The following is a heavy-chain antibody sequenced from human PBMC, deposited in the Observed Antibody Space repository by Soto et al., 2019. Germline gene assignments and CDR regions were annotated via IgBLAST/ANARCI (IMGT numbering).Heavy chain of an antibody. V-gene: IGHV1-46*01. D-gene: IGHD3-16*02. CDR2: INPSGGST. CDR1: GYTFTSYY. CDR3: ARDLARGFRVWGSYRAFDY. J-gene: IGHJ4*02. Sequence: QVQLVQSGAEVKKPGASVKVSCKASGYTFTSYYMHWVRQAPGQGLEWMGIINPSGGSTSYAQKFQGRVTMTRDTSTSTVYMELSSLRSEDTAVYYCARDLARGFRVWGSYRAFDYWGQGTLVTVSS.